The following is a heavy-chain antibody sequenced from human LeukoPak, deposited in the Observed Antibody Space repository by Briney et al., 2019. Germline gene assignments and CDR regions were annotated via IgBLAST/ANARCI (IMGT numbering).Heavy chain of an antibody. CDR1: GGSFSGYY. CDR3: ARSRDDSSGYYDY. Sequence: SETLSLTCAVYGGSFSGYYWSWIRQPPGKGLEWIGYIYYSGSTNYNPSLKSRVTISVDTSKNQFSLKLSSVTAADTAVYYCARSRDDSSGYYDYWGQGTLVTVSS. V-gene: IGHV4-59*01. D-gene: IGHD3-22*01. CDR2: IYYSGST. J-gene: IGHJ4*02.